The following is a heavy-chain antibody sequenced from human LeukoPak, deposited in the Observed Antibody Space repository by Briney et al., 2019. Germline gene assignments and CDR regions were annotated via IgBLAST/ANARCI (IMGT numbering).Heavy chain of an antibody. Sequence: GGSLRLSCAASGFTFSSYAMHWVRQAPGKGLEYASAISSNGGSTYYANSVKGRFTISRDNSKNTLYLQMGSLRAEDMAVYYCARNYGDHYYYYYYYMDVWGKGTTVTVSS. CDR2: ISSNGGST. J-gene: IGHJ6*03. CDR3: ARNYGDHYYYYYYYMDV. CDR1: GFTFSSYA. V-gene: IGHV3-64*01. D-gene: IGHD4-17*01.